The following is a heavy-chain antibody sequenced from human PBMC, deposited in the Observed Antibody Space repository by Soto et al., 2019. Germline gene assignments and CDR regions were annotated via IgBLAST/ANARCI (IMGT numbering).Heavy chain of an antibody. CDR3: AKGSAAAGGKIGYFDY. J-gene: IGHJ4*02. D-gene: IGHD6-13*01. CDR1: GFTFNDYS. V-gene: IGHV3-9*01. Sequence: GGSLRLSCAASGFTFNDYSMHWVRQAQGKGLEWVSGISGNSGAIGYAESAKGRFTISRDNAKNSLHLQMNSLRAEDSALYYCAKGSAAAGGKIGYFDYWGQGTVVTVSS. CDR2: ISGNSGAI.